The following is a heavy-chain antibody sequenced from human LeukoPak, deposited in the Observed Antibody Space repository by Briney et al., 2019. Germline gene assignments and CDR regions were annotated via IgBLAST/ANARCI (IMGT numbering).Heavy chain of an antibody. V-gene: IGHV4-34*01. J-gene: IGHJ4*02. CDR3: ARYSSNWGSLDY. CDR1: GGSFSGYY. CDR2: INHSGST. Sequence: PSETLSLTCAVYGGSFSGYYWSWIRQPPGKGLEWIGEINHSGSTNYNPSLKSRVTISVDTSKNHFSLRLSSVTAADTAVYYCARYSSNWGSLDYWGQGTVVTVSS. D-gene: IGHD6-13*01.